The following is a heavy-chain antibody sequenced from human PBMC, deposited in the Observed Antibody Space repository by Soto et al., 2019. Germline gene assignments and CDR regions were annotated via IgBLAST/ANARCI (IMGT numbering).Heavy chain of an antibody. V-gene: IGHV4-39*01. D-gene: IGHD1-26*01. CDR1: SGTVSVKSHY. CDR3: ATQGLNTNIAVIRHYYTLS. Sequence: ETLCLTCAVSSGTVSVKSHYWAWIRQPPGKGLEWIGAIDDSGRTYYSESLKSRATISVDTARNQFSLKLNSVTAPDTAVYYCATQGLNTNIAVIRHYYTLSWG. CDR2: IDDSGRT. J-gene: IGHJ5*01.